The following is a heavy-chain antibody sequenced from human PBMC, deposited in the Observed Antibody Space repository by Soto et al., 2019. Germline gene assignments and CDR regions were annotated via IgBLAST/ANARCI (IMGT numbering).Heavy chain of an antibody. V-gene: IGHV4-30-4*01. CDR1: GGSISSADYF. CDR2: IFHSGTT. J-gene: IGHJ4*02. Sequence: PSETLSLTCSVSGGSISSADYFWTWIRQSPGKGLEWMGYIFHSGTTYYNPPLKGRLIISIENSKNQFSLRLTSVTAADSAVYFCAREPYLPKARNDFWGQGTQVTVSS. CDR3: AREPYLPKARNDF.